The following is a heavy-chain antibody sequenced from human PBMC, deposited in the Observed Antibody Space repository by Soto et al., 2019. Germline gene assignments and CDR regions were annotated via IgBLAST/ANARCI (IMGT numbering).Heavy chain of an antibody. CDR1: GGSISSYY. CDR3: ASMIGDPVLSFDS. V-gene: IGHV4-59*01. Sequence: QVQLQESGPGLVKPSETLSLTCTVSGGSISSYYWSWIRQPPGKGLEWIGFIFYSGSTSYNPPPKSRVTMSIDTSEYQFSLKLNSVTAADTAVYYCASMIGDPVLSFDSWGQGTLVAVSS. J-gene: IGHJ5*01. D-gene: IGHD3-10*02. CDR2: IFYSGST.